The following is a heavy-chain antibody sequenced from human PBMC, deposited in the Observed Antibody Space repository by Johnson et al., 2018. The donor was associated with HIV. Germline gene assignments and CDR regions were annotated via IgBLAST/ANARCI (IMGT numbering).Heavy chain of an antibody. D-gene: IGHD3-22*01. J-gene: IGHJ3*02. CDR2: ISGSGGST. CDR3: AKEAHYYDSSGYYYWGARAFDI. V-gene: IGHV3-23*04. CDR1: GFTFSSYA. Sequence: MLLVEYGGGLVQPGGSLRLSCAASGFTFSSYAMSWVRQAPGKGLEWVSAISGSGGSTYYADSVKGRFTISRDNSKNTLYLQMNSLRAEDTAVYYCAKEAHYYDSSGYYYWGARAFDIWGQGTMVTVSS.